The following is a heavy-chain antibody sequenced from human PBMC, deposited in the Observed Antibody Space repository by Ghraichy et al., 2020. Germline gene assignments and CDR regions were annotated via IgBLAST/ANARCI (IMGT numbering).Heavy chain of an antibody. V-gene: IGHV4-34*01. Sequence: SETLSLTCAVYGGSFSGYYWSWIRQPPGKGLEWIGEINHSGSTNYNPSLKSRVTISVDTSKNQFSLKLSSVTAADTAVYYCARRRGYSTWSYFDYWGQGTLVTVSS. CDR1: GGSFSGYY. D-gene: IGHD5-18*01. CDR2: INHSGST. J-gene: IGHJ4*02. CDR3: ARRRGYSTWSYFDY.